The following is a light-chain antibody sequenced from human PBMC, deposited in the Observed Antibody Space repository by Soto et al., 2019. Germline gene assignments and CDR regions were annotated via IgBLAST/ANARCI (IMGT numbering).Light chain of an antibody. CDR2: DAS. Sequence: EILFTRSRATLYLTPGERVTLSCQASQSVSNYLAWYQQKPGQAPRLLIYDASNRVTGIPARFSGSVCGTDFTRTLSSMQSEDFAGYYCQQYDTWTPAWTFCQGTKVDIK. J-gene: IGKJ1*01. V-gene: IGKV3-11*01. CDR1: QSVSNY. CDR3: QQYDTWTPAWT.